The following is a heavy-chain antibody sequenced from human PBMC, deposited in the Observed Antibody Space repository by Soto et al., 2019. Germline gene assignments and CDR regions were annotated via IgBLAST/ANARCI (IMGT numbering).Heavy chain of an antibody. Sequence: VASVKVSCKASGYTFTSYAMHWVRQAPGQRLEWMGCINAGNGNTKYSQKFQGRVTITRDTSASTVYMELSSLRSEDTAVYYCARGSYYDSSGYYYWGQGTLVTVSS. J-gene: IGHJ4*02. CDR2: INAGNGNT. V-gene: IGHV1-3*01. D-gene: IGHD3-22*01. CDR1: GYTFTSYA. CDR3: ARGSYYDSSGYYY.